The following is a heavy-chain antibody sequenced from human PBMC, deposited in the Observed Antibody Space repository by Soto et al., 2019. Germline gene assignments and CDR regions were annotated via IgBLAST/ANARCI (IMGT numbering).Heavy chain of an antibody. J-gene: IGHJ4*02. D-gene: IGHD2-2*01. CDR3: AKDTYSRSWYF. V-gene: IGHV3-11*01. Sequence: PGGSLRLSCAASGFNFEPYYMAWIRQAPGKGLQWVAYISPRSTVIEYADSVKGRFTISRDNAKNTLYLQMNGLRAEDTALYYCAKDTYSRSWYFWGQGTLVTASS. CDR2: ISPRSTVI. CDR1: GFNFEPYY.